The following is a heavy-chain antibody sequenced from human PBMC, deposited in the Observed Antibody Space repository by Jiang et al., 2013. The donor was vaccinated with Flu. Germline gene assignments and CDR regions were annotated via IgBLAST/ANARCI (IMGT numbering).Heavy chain of an antibody. CDR3: ARSPLSSSWSTIDY. Sequence: RVIISVDTSKNQFSLKLSSVTAADTAVYYCARSPLSSSWSTIDYWGQGTLVTVSS. J-gene: IGHJ4*02. V-gene: IGHV4-30-2*04. D-gene: IGHD6-13*01.